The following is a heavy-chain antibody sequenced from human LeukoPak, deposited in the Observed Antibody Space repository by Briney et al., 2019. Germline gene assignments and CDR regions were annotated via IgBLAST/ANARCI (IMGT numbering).Heavy chain of an antibody. J-gene: IGHJ4*02. D-gene: IGHD6-13*01. V-gene: IGHV4-59*12. CDR3: ARSPSSWYQDYFDY. CDR2: IYYSGST. CDR1: GGSISSYY. Sequence: ASETLSLTCTVSGGSISSYYWSWIRQPPGKGLECIGYIYYSGSTNYNPSLKSRVTISVDTSKNQFSLKLSSVTAADTAVYYCARSPSSWYQDYFDYWGQGTLVTVSS.